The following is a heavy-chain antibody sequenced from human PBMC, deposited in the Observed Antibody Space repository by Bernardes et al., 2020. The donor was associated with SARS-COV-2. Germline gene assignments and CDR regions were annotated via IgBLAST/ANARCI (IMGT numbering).Heavy chain of an antibody. J-gene: IGHJ4*02. CDR3: AKGGGLRIDPTIYGFGFDH. CDR1: GFSFDDCA. CDR2: ITWNSVGI. V-gene: IGHV3-9*01. Sequence: GGSLSLSCAASGFSFDDCAMHWVRQAPGKGLEWVSSITWNSVGIAYADSVKGRFTISRDNAKNSLYLQMNSLRVEDTAVYYCAKGGGLRIDPTIYGFGFDHWGQGALVTVSS. D-gene: IGHD3-3*01.